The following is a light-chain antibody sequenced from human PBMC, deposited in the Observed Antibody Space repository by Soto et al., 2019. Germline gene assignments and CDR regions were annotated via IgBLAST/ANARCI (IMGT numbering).Light chain of an antibody. CDR3: AAWDDSLNDLYV. CDR2: SNN. CDR1: SSNIGSNT. V-gene: IGLV1-44*01. Sequence: QSVLTQPPSASGTPGQRVTISCSGSSSNIGSNTVNWYQQLPGTAPKLLIYSNNQRPSGVPDRFSGSKSGTSASLANSGLQYEDEADYYCAAWDDSLNDLYVFGTGTKVTVL. J-gene: IGLJ1*01.